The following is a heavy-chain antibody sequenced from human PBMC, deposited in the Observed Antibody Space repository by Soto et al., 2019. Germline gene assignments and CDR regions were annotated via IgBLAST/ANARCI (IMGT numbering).Heavy chain of an antibody. D-gene: IGHD2-21*02. CDR2: ITSDGKSK. CDR3: ARESGDWPLNWFDP. CDR1: GFYFSNHW. Sequence: AGSLSLSCAASGFYFSNHWMHWVRQRPAEGLVWVSRITSDGKSKAYAESVKGRFAISRDNAKNTLYLQMNGLTAEDTAVYYCARESGDWPLNWFDPWGQGTLVTVSS. V-gene: IGHV3-74*01. J-gene: IGHJ5*02.